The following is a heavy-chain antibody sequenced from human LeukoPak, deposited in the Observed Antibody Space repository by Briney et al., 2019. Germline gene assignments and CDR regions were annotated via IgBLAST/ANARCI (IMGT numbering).Heavy chain of an antibody. CDR2: IGGTGGTI. CDR3: AREASSGWDDYFDY. CDR1: GFTFSSPE. Sequence: PGGSLRLSCAASGFTFSSPEMNWVRQGPGKGLEWISYIGGTGGTIYYADSVKGRFSFSRDNAKRSLYLQMNSLRAEDTAVYYCAREASSGWDDYFDYWGQGTLVTVSS. D-gene: IGHD6-19*01. J-gene: IGHJ4*02. V-gene: IGHV3-48*03.